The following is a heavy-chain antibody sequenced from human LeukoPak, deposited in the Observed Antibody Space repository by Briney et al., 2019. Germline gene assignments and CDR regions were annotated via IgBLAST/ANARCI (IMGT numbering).Heavy chain of an antibody. Sequence: SETLSLTCTVFGGSIRSYYWSWIRQPPGKGLEWIGYIYYSGSTNYNPSLTSRVTISVDTSNNQFPLKLSSVTAADTAVYYCARAHSSGWDLGFDYWGQGTLVTVSS. CDR1: GGSIRSYY. CDR3: ARAHSSGWDLGFDY. V-gene: IGHV4-59*01. CDR2: IYYSGST. D-gene: IGHD6-19*01. J-gene: IGHJ4*02.